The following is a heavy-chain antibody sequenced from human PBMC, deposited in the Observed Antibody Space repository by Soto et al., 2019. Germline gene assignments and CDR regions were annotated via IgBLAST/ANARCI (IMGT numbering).Heavy chain of an antibody. J-gene: IGHJ5*02. CDR2: IIPIFGTA. CDR1: GGTFSSYT. D-gene: IGHD3-10*01. V-gene: IGHV1-69*13. CDR3: ARVVSISLYHHWFDP. Sequence: ASVKVSCKASGGTFSSYTISWVRQAPGQGLEWMGGIIPIFGTANYAQKFQGRVTITADESTSTAYMELSSLRSEDTAVYYCARVVSISLYHHWFDPWGQGTLVTVSS.